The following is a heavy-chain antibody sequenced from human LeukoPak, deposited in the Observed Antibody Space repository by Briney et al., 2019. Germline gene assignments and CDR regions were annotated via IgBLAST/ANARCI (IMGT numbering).Heavy chain of an antibody. J-gene: IGHJ5*02. V-gene: IGHV1-69*05. CDR3: ARDSSGSYYNWFDP. Sequence: ASVKVSCKASGGTFSSYTISWVRQAPGQGLEWMGGIIPIFGTANYAQKFQGRVTITTDESTSTAYMELSSLRSEDTAVYYCARDSSGSYYNWFDPWGQGTLVTVSS. CDR1: GGTFSSYT. D-gene: IGHD1-26*01. CDR2: IIPIFGTA.